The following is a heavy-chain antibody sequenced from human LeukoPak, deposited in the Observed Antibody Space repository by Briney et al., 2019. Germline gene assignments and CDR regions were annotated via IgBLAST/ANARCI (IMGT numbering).Heavy chain of an antibody. CDR2: IIPIFGTA. V-gene: IGHV1-69*13. D-gene: IGHD2-15*01. CDR1: GGTFSSYA. J-gene: IGHJ4*02. Sequence: SVKVSCKASGGTFSSYAISWVRQAPGQGLEWMGGIIPIFGTANYAQKFQGRVTITADESTSTAYMELSSLRSEDTAVYYCARVKESGYCSGGSGYGRRVSFDYWGQGTLVTVSS. CDR3: ARVKESGYCSGGSGYGRRVSFDY.